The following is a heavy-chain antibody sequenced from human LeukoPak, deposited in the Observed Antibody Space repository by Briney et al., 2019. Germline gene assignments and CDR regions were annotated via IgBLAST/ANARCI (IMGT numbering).Heavy chain of an antibody. CDR1: GVSISSSNSY. J-gene: IGHJ4*02. V-gene: IGHV4-39*01. Sequence: SETLSLTCTVSGVSISSSNSYWGWIRQPPGKGLVWIGSIYYSGNTYYNAPLKSQVSISIDTSKNQFSLKLTSVTAADTAVYYCARQTGSGLFILPGGQGTLVTVSS. D-gene: IGHD3/OR15-3a*01. CDR3: ARQTGSGLFILP. CDR2: IYYSGNT.